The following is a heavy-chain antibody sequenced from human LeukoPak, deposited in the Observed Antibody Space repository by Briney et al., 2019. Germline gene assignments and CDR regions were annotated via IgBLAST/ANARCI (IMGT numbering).Heavy chain of an antibody. Sequence: GGCLRLSCAASGFTLTNYAMNWVRQTPGKGLEWVSGISGGNTYYADSVRCRFTISRDSSKNTLYLHMDFLRAEDTAVYLCAKGFTTGWSEGYLDYWGQGTLVSVSS. CDR2: ISGGNT. CDR1: GFTLTNYA. D-gene: IGHD6-19*01. J-gene: IGHJ4*02. CDR3: AKGFTTGWSEGYLDY. V-gene: IGHV3-23*01.